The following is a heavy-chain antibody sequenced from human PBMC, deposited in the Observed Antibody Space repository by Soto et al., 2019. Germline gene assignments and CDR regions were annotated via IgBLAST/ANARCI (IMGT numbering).Heavy chain of an antibody. D-gene: IGHD6-13*01. Sequence: PSETLSLTCAVYGGSFSGYYWSWIRQPPGKGLEWIGEINHSGSTNYNPSLKSRVTISVDTSKNQFSLKLSSVTAADTAVYYCARKPRRIAAAGTGDYWGQGTLVTVSS. J-gene: IGHJ4*02. CDR1: GGSFSGYY. CDR3: ARKPRRIAAAGTGDY. V-gene: IGHV4-34*01. CDR2: INHSGST.